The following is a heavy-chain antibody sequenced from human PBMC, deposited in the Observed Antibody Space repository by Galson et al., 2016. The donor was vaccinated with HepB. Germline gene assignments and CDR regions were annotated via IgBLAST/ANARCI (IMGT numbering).Heavy chain of an antibody. CDR3: ARDTRPYSNLRHGMDV. D-gene: IGHD4-11*01. CDR1: GFTFSRYA. J-gene: IGHJ6*02. Sequence: SLRLSCAASGFTFSRYAMYWVRQAPGKGLEWVAVISYDGSNIYYADSVKGRFTISRDNSKNTLYLQMNSLRAEDTAVYYCARDTRPYSNLRHGMDVWGQGTTVTVS. V-gene: IGHV3-30-3*01. CDR2: ISYDGSNI.